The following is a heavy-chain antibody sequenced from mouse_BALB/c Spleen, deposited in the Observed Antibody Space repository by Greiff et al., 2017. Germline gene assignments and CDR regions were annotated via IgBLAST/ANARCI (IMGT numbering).Heavy chain of an antibody. CDR1: GYSITSGYY. CDR3: ARNFYYGNYD. J-gene: IGHJ2*01. V-gene: IGHV3-6*02. CDR2: ISYDGSN. Sequence: ESGPGLVKPSQSLSLTCSVTGYSITSGYYWNWIRQFPGNKLEWMGYISYDGSNNYNPSLKNRISITRDTSKNQFFLKLNSVTTEDTATYYCARNFYYGNYDWGQGTTLTVSS. D-gene: IGHD2-1*01.